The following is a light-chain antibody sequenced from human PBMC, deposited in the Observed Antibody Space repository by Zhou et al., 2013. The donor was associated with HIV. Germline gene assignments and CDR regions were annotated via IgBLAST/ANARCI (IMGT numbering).Light chain of an antibody. J-gene: IGKJ1*01. CDR1: QSVSSSY. CDR2: GAS. V-gene: IGKV3-20*01. Sequence: EIVLTQSPGTLSLSPGERATLSCRASQSVSSSYLAWYQQKPGQAPRLLIYGASSRATGIPDRFSGSGSGTEFTLTISSLQSEDFAVYYCQQYNNWRGTFGQGTKVEIK. CDR3: QQYNNWRGT.